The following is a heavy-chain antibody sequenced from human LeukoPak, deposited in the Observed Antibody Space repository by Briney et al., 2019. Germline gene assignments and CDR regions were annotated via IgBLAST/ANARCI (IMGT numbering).Heavy chain of an antibody. CDR2: ISSSSDT. D-gene: IGHD6-13*01. J-gene: IGHJ4*02. CDR1: GFTFSDYY. Sequence: PGGSLRLSCAASGFTFSDYYMSWIRQAPGKGLEWVSYISSSSDTNYADSVKGRFTISRDNAKNSLYLQMNSLRAEDTAVYYCAREKYGSSWYADYWGQGTLVTVSS. V-gene: IGHV3-11*06. CDR3: AREKYGSSWYADY.